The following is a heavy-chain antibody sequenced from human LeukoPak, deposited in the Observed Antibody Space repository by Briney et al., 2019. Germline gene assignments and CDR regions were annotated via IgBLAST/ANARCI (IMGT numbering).Heavy chain of an antibody. V-gene: IGHV3-11*04. Sequence: GGSLRLSCAASGFTFSDYYMSWIRQAPGKGLEWVSYTSSSGSTIYYADSVKGRFTISRDNAKNSLYLQMNSLRAEDTAVYYCARDWSITMIVVVRGDYWGQGTLVTVSS. D-gene: IGHD3-22*01. J-gene: IGHJ4*02. CDR1: GFTFSDYY. CDR2: TSSSGSTI. CDR3: ARDWSITMIVVVRGDY.